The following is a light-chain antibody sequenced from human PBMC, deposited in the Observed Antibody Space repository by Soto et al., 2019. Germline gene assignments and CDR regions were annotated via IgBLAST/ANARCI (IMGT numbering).Light chain of an antibody. V-gene: IGLV1-51*01. CDR1: SSSSHIGHHS. Sequence: QAVVTQPPSVSAAPGQKVTISCSGSSSSSHIGHHSVSWYHHLPGTAPKLLIYDNDQRPSGIPARFSGSKSATSATLDITGLQTGDEADYYCVTWDTGLRAYVLGTGTKLTVL. CDR3: VTWDTGLRAYV. J-gene: IGLJ1*01. CDR2: DND.